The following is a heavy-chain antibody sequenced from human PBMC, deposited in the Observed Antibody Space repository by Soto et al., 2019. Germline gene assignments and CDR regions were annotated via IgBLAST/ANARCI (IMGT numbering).Heavy chain of an antibody. V-gene: IGHV1-18*01. Sequence: GASVKVSCKASGYTFTSYGISWVRQAPGQGLEWMGWISAYNGNTNYAQKLQGRVTITADESTSTAYMELSSLRSEDTAVYYCARAASTLVAGHYYYGMDVWGQGTTVTVSS. CDR2: ISAYNGNT. J-gene: IGHJ6*02. CDR3: ARAASTLVAGHYYYGMDV. D-gene: IGHD6-19*01. CDR1: GYTFTSYG.